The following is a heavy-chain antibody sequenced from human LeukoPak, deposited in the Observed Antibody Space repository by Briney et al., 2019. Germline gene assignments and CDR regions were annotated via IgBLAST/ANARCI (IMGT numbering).Heavy chain of an antibody. CDR1: GSTFNSFG. D-gene: IGHD3-22*01. CDR2: ISYDGSNK. V-gene: IGHV3-30*18. CDR3: AKDYDSSGWAAFDI. Sequence: PGGSLRLSCAASGSTFNSFGMHWVRQAPGKGLEWVAVISYDGSNKYFADSVKGRFTISRDNSKNTLYLQMNSLRAEDTAVYYCAKDYDSSGWAAFDIWGQGTMVTVSS. J-gene: IGHJ3*02.